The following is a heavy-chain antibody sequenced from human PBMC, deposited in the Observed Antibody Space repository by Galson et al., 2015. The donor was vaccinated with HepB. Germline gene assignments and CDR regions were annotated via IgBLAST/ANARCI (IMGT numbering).Heavy chain of an antibody. CDR1: GGTFSSYA. Sequence: SVKVSCKASGGTFSSYAISWVRQAPGQGLEWMGGIIPILGIANYAQKFQGRVTITADKSTSTAYMELSSLRSEDTAVYYCARERGSPHIVVVIASRLPYFDYWGQGTLVTVSS. CDR2: IIPILGIA. V-gene: IGHV1-69*10. CDR3: ARERGSPHIVVVIASRLPYFDY. D-gene: IGHD2-21*01. J-gene: IGHJ4*02.